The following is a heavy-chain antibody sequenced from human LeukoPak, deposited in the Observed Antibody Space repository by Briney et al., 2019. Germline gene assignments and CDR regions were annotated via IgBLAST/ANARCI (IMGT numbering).Heavy chain of an antibody. CDR2: TIPMFGTT. V-gene: IGHV1-69*13. CDR1: GGTISSNA. J-gene: IGHJ5*02. D-gene: IGHD3-3*01. Sequence: EASVKVSCKASGGTISSNAISWVRQAPGQGLEWMGGTIPMFGTTIYAQRFQGRVTITADESTSTAYMELSSLRSEDTAVYYCARGGRITIFGWVITKPNWFDPWGQGTLVTVSS. CDR3: ARGGRITIFGWVITKPNWFDP.